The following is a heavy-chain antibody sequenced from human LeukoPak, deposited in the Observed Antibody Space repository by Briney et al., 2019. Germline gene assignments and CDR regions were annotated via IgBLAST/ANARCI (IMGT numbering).Heavy chain of an antibody. CDR2: IRYDGSNK. CDR3: AKDIKPMIVVVSDFDY. Sequence: GGSLRLSCAASGFTFSSYGMRWVRRAPGKGLEWVAFIRYDGSNKYYADSVKGRFTIFRDNSKNTLYLQMNSMRAEDTAVYYCAKDIKPMIVVVSDFDYWGQGTLVTVSS. V-gene: IGHV3-30*02. J-gene: IGHJ4*02. CDR1: GFTFSSYG. D-gene: IGHD3-22*01.